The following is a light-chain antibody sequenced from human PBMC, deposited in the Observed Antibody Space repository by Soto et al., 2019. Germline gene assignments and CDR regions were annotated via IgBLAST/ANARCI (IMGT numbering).Light chain of an antibody. CDR3: QQRSNWPLT. CDR1: QSVSSY. J-gene: IGKJ4*01. Sequence: EIVLTQSPATLSLSPGERATLSCRARQSVSSYLAWYQQKPGQAPRLLIYDASSRATGIPARFSGSGSGTDFTLTISSLEPEDFAVYYCQQRSNWPLTFGGGTKVEIQ. CDR2: DAS. V-gene: IGKV3-11*01.